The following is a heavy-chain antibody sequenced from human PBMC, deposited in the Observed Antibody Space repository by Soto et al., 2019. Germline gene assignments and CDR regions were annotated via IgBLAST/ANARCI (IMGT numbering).Heavy chain of an antibody. CDR3: ARGRDGDY. Sequence: QVHLLQSGAEVKKAVASVKVSCTGAGYVFTTYGINWVRQAPGQGLEWMAWISAHNGNTNYAQKLQGRVTVTRDTSTSTDYMELRSLRSDDTAVDYCARGRDGDYWGQGALVSVS. V-gene: IGHV1-18*01. J-gene: IGHJ4*02. CDR1: GYVFTTYG. CDR2: ISAHNGNT.